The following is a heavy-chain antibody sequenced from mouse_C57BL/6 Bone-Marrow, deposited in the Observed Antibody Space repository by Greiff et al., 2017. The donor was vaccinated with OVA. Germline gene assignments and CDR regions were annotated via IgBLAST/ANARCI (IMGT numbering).Heavy chain of an antibody. J-gene: IGHJ2*01. D-gene: IGHD2-4*01. Sequence: QVQLQQSGAELARPGASVKLSCKASGYPFTSYGISWVKQRTGQGLEWIGAIYPRSGNTYYNEKFKGKATLTADKSSSTAYMELRSLTSEDSAVYFCARGVLYYDYNEDYWGQGTTLTVSS. CDR3: ARGVLYYDYNEDY. CDR2: IYPRSGNT. V-gene: IGHV1-81*01. CDR1: GYPFTSYG.